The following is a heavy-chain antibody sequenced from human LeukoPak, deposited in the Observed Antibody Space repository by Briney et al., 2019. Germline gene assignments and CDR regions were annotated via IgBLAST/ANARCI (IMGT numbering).Heavy chain of an antibody. Sequence: PSQTLSLICTVSGGSISSGSYYWSWILHPAGKGREWIGRIYTSGSTNYNPSLKSRVTISVDTSKNQFSLKLSSVTAADTAVYYCAREIRDYYYYMDVWGKGTTVTVSS. CDR2: IYTSGST. J-gene: IGHJ6*03. CDR3: AREIRDYYYYMDV. V-gene: IGHV4-61*02. CDR1: GGSISSGSYY.